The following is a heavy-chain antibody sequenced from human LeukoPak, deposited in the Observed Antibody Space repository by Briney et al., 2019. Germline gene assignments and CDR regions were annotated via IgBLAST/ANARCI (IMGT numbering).Heavy chain of an antibody. J-gene: IGHJ6*03. CDR3: AKEGVADYYYYMDV. Sequence: GGSLRLSCAASGFTFSSYGMHWVRQAPGKGLEWVAVIWYDGSNKYYADSVKGRFTISRDNSKNTLYLQMNSLRAEDTAEYYCAKEGVADYYYYMDVWGKGTTVTVSS. CDR1: GFTFSSYG. CDR2: IWYDGSNK. D-gene: IGHD2-21*01. V-gene: IGHV3-33*06.